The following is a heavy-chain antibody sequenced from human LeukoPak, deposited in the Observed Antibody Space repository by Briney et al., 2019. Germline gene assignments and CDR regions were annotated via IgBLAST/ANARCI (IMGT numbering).Heavy chain of an antibody. V-gene: IGHV3-74*01. CDR1: GFTFSSYW. J-gene: IGHJ4*02. D-gene: IGHD3-3*01. CDR2: INSDGSST. CDR3: ARVGRSDFWSGYYTLLDY. Sequence: GGSLRLSCAAPGFTFSSYWMHWVRQAPGKGLVWVSRINSDGSSTSYADSVKGRFTISRDNAKNTLYLQMNSLRAEDTAVYYCARVGRSDFWSGYYTLLDYWGQGTLVTVSS.